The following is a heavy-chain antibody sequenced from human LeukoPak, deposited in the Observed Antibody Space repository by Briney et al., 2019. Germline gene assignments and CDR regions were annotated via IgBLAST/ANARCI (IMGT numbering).Heavy chain of an antibody. V-gene: IGHV4-4*07. J-gene: IGHJ3*02. Sequence: SETLSLTCTVSGGSISSYYWSWIRQPAGKGLEWIGRIYTSGSTNYNPSLKSRVTMSVDTSKNQFSLKLSSVTAADTAVYYCAREGSSWYFSDAFDIWGQGKMVTVSS. CDR1: GGSISSYY. CDR2: IYTSGST. D-gene: IGHD6-13*01. CDR3: AREGSSWYFSDAFDI.